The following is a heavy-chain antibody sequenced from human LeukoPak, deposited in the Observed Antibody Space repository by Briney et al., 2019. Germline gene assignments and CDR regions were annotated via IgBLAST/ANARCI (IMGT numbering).Heavy chain of an antibody. D-gene: IGHD1-26*01. CDR1: GGSISSSSYY. V-gene: IGHV4-61*02. Sequence: SETLSLTCTVSGGSISSSSYYWGWIRQPAGKGLEWIGRIYTSGSTNYNPSLKSRVTISVDTSKNQFSLKLSSVTAADTAVYYCAKNGQSGFSFDPWGQGTLVTVSS. CDR3: AKNGQSGFSFDP. J-gene: IGHJ5*02. CDR2: IYTSGST.